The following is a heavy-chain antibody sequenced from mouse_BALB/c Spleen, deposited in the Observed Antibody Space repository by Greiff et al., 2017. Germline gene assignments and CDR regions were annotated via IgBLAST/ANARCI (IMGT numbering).Heavy chain of an antibody. D-gene: IGHD1-2*01. CDR2: IRSKSNNYAT. V-gene: IGHV10-1*02. CDR3: VRHGRLTPFAY. J-gene: IGHJ3*01. CDR1: GFTFNTYA. Sequence: EVQLVESGGGLVQPKGSLKLSCAASGFTFNTYAMNWVRQAPGKGLEWVARIRSKSNNYATYYADSVKDRFTISRDDSQSMLYLQMNNLKTEDTAMYYCVRHGRLTPFAYWGQGTLVTVSA.